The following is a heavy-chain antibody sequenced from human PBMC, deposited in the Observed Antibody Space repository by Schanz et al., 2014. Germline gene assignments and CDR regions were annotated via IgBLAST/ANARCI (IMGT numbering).Heavy chain of an antibody. J-gene: IGHJ4*02. CDR2: INGDGSST. V-gene: IGHV3-74*01. CDR1: GFTFSSYW. CDR3: AKSYDTSGYSGFDY. D-gene: IGHD3-22*01. Sequence: EVQLVESGGELVQPGGSLRLSCAASGFTFSSYWMHWVRQVPGKGPVWVSRINGDGSSTLYADSVKGRFTISRDNAKNTLYLQMNSLRAEDTAVYYCAKSYDTSGYSGFDYWGQGTLVTVSS.